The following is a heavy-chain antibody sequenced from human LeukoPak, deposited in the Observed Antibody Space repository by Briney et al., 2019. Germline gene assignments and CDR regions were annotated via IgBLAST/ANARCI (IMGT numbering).Heavy chain of an antibody. V-gene: IGHV3-30*18. Sequence: GRSLRLSCAASGFTFSSYGMHWVRQAPGKGLEWVAVISYDGSNKYYADSVKGRFTISRDNSKDTLYLQMNSLRAEDTAVYYCAKFDSSGWSNLDAFDIWGQGTMVTVSS. J-gene: IGHJ3*02. CDR3: AKFDSSGWSNLDAFDI. CDR1: GFTFSSYG. CDR2: ISYDGSNK. D-gene: IGHD6-19*01.